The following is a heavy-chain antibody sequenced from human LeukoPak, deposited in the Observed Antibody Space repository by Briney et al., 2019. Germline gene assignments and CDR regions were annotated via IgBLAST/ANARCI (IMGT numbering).Heavy chain of an antibody. Sequence: SETLSLTCTVSGGSISSSSYYWGWIRQPPGKGREWIGSIYYSGSTYYNPSLKSRVTISVDTSKNQFSLKLSSVTAADTAVYYCARKRGYSGYDYHNWFDPWGQGTLVTVSS. CDR2: IYYSGST. CDR1: GGSISSSSYY. D-gene: IGHD5-12*01. J-gene: IGHJ5*02. V-gene: IGHV4-39*01. CDR3: ARKRGYSGYDYHNWFDP.